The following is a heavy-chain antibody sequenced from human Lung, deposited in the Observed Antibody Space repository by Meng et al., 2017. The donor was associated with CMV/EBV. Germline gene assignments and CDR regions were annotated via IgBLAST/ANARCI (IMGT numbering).Heavy chain of an antibody. CDR2: VNHSGGA. Sequence: SXTXSLXXAVSGGSFSGFHWSWIRQPPGKGLEWIGEVNHSGGASYSPSLKNRVTISVDPSKNQFSLRLMSVTAADTAVYYCARLNNRITVFGVPITEGYFKHWXHGTLVTVSS. CDR3: ARLNNRITVFGVPITEGYFKH. CDR1: GGSFSGFH. J-gene: IGHJ1*01. D-gene: IGHD3-3*01. V-gene: IGHV4-34*01.